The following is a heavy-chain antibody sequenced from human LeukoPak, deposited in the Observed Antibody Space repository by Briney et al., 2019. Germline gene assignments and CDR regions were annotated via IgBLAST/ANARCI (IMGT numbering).Heavy chain of an antibody. D-gene: IGHD3-10*01. CDR2: NSGSGGST. V-gene: IGHV3-23*01. CDR3: ARELRGFDS. CDR1: GFTFSSYA. J-gene: IGHJ4*02. Sequence: GGSLRLSCTASGFTFSSYAMSWVRQAPGKELEWVSANSGSGGSTYYADSVKGRFTISRDNSKNIMYLQMNSLRAEDTAVYYCARELRGFDSWGQGTLVTVSS.